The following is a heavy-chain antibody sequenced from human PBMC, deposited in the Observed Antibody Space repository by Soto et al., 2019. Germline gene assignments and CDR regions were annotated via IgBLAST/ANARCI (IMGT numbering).Heavy chain of an antibody. J-gene: IGHJ4*02. V-gene: IGHV3-23*01. D-gene: IGHD6-19*01. Sequence: EVQLLKSGGGLVQPGGSLRLSCAASGFTFSNYAIAWVRQAQGKGLEWVSGISGSGGTTYYADSVKGRFTISRDNSKDTLHLQMNSLRAEDTAVYYCAKTPRQWLVYFDYWGQGALVTVSS. CDR1: GFTFSNYA. CDR3: AKTPRQWLVYFDY. CDR2: ISGSGGTT.